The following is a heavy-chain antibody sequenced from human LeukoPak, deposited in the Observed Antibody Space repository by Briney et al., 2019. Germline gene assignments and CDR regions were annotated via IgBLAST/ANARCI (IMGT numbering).Heavy chain of an antibody. V-gene: IGHV3-23*01. D-gene: IGHD2-21*01. J-gene: IGHJ6*02. CDR2: ISGSGGST. Sequence: GGSLRLSCAASGFTFSSYAMSWVRRAPGKGLEWVSAISGSGGSTYYADSVKGRFTISRDNSKNTLYLQMNSLRAEDTAVYYCAKDVRNSFAAYGMDVWGQGTTVTVSS. CDR1: GFTFSSYA. CDR3: AKDVRNSFAAYGMDV.